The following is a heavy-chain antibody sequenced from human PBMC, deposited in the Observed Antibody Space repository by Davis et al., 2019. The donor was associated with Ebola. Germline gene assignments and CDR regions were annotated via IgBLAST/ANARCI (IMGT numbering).Heavy chain of an antibody. D-gene: IGHD1-26*01. V-gene: IGHV1-8*01. J-gene: IGHJ3*02. CDR1: GYTFTSYD. Sequence: ASVKVSCKASGYTFTSYDINWVRQAPGQGLEWMGWMNPNSGNTGYAQKFQGRITMTRSTSVNTAYMELSSLRSDDTAVYFCARTSIVGTTTTASDIWGQGTNVTVSS. CDR3: ARTSIVGTTTTASDI. CDR2: MNPNSGNT.